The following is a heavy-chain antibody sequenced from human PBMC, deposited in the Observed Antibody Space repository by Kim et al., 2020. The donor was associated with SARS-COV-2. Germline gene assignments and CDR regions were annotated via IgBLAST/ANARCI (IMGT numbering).Heavy chain of an antibody. Sequence: GGSLRLSCAASGFTFSSYAMHWVRQAPGKGLEWVAVISYDGSNKYYADSVKGRFTISRDNSKNTLYLQMNSLRAEDTAVYYCARVSSGGSYYFDYWGQGTLVTVSS. CDR3: ARVSSGGSYYFDY. CDR2: ISYDGSNK. CDR1: GFTFSSYA. V-gene: IGHV3-30*04. D-gene: IGHD3-10*01. J-gene: IGHJ4*02.